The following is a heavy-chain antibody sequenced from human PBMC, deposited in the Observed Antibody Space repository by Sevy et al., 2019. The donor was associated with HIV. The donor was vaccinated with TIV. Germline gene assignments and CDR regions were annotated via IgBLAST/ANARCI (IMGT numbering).Heavy chain of an antibody. D-gene: IGHD3-22*01. J-gene: IGHJ3*02. CDR2: ISSNGGST. Sequence: GGSLRLSCSASGFTFSSYAMHWVRQAPGKGLEYVSAISSNGGSTYYADSVKGSFTISRDNSKNTLYLQMSSLRAEDTAVYYCVKDPIAYYYDSSGLGNAFDIWGQGTMVTVSS. V-gene: IGHV3-64D*06. CDR1: GFTFSSYA. CDR3: VKDPIAYYYDSSGLGNAFDI.